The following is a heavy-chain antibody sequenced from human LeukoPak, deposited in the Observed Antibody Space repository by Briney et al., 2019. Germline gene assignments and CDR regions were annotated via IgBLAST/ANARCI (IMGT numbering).Heavy chain of an antibody. V-gene: IGHV4-4*07. Sequence: SETLSLTCTVSGDSISNFYWSWIRQPAEKGLEWIGRVYSSGSTNYNPSLKSRVSMSVDTSKNQYSLRLISVTAADTAVYYCVRAGFGSGWHYFDYWGRGILVSVSS. CDR3: VRAGFGSGWHYFDY. CDR1: GDSISNFY. J-gene: IGHJ4*01. D-gene: IGHD6-19*01. CDR2: VYSSGST.